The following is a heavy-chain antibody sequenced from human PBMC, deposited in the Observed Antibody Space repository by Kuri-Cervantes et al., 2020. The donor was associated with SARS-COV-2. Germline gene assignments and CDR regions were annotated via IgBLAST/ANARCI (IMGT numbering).Heavy chain of an antibody. J-gene: IGHJ4*02. CDR3: ARQGEADIAAPLRWFDY. Sequence: GESLKISCAASGFTFGSYSMNWVRQAPGKGLEWVSSISSSSSYIYYADSVKGRFTISRDNAKNSLYLQMNSLRAEDTAVYYCARQGEADIAAPLRWFDYWGQGTLVTVSS. V-gene: IGHV3-21*01. D-gene: IGHD6-6*01. CDR2: ISSSSSYI. CDR1: GFTFGSYS.